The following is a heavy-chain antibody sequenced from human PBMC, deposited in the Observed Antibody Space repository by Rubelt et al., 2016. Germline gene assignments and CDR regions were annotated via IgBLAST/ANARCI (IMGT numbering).Heavy chain of an antibody. CDR1: GGSLRGSSYY. CDR2: INHSGRT. CDR3: AIVRDISGWGLDP. V-gene: IGHV4-39*07. J-gene: IGHJ5*02. Sequence: QLQLQESSPRLVKPSETLSLICNVSGGSLRGSSYYWGWIRQPPGKGLEWIGEINHSGRTNYNPSLKSRVIISVDTPKNQFSLGLSSVTAADTALYDCAIVRDISGWGLDPWGQGTLVTVSS. D-gene: IGHD6-19*01.